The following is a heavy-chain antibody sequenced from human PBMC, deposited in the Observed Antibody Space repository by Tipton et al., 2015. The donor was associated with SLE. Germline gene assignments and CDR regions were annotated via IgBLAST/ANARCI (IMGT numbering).Heavy chain of an antibody. CDR1: GFSISSGYY. J-gene: IGHJ2*01. V-gene: IGHV4-38-2*01. Sequence: LRLSCAVSGFSISSGYYWGWIRQPPGKGLEWIGSIYHSGNTYYNPSLKSRVTISVDKSKNQFSLKLSFVTAADTAVYYCARGDDYGDFWYFDLWGRGTLVTVSS. D-gene: IGHD4-17*01. CDR2: IYHSGNT. CDR3: ARGDDYGDFWYFDL.